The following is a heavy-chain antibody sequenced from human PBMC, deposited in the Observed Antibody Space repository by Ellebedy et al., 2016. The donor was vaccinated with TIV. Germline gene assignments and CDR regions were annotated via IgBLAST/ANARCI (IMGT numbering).Heavy chain of an antibody. CDR1: GGSFSGYY. V-gene: IGHV4-34*01. J-gene: IGHJ4*02. D-gene: IGHD3-22*01. Sequence: SETLSLTCAVYGGSFSGYYWSWIRQPPGKGLEWIGEINNSGSTNYNPSLKSRVTISVGTSRTQFSLKLSSVTAADTAVYYCARGDDYYDSSGYYGLGNAAYYYFDYWGQGTLVTVSS. CDR3: ARGDDYYDSSGYYGLGNAAYYYFDY. CDR2: INNSGST.